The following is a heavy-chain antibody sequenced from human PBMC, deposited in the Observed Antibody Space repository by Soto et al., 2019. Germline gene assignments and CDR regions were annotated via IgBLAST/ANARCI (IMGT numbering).Heavy chain of an antibody. CDR1: GGSISNYY. J-gene: IGHJ4*02. CDR2: IYHAGNT. CDR3: ARAARVTVVEFGY. Sequence: PSDTPYITCTVPGGSISNYYWSWLRQSPGKAPEWIGYIYHAGNTHYNPSLESRVTISLDMSKNQFSLRLNSVTAADTAVYYCARAARVTVVEFGYWGQGALVT. D-gene: IGHD2-15*01. V-gene: IGHV4-59*07.